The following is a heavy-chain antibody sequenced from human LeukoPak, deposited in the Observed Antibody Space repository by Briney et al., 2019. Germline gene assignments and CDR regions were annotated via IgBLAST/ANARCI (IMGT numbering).Heavy chain of an antibody. Sequence: GGSLRLSCAASGFTLSSYAMSWVRQAPGKGLEWVSAISGSGGSTYYADSVKGRFTISRDNSKNTLYLQMNSLRAEDTAVYYCAKDQNYYDSSGYSSWGQGTLVTVSS. D-gene: IGHD3-22*01. CDR1: GFTLSSYA. CDR2: ISGSGGST. V-gene: IGHV3-23*01. CDR3: AKDQNYYDSSGYSS. J-gene: IGHJ4*02.